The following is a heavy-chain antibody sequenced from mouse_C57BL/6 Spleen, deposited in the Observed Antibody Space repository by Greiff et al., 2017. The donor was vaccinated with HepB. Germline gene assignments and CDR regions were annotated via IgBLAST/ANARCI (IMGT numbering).Heavy chain of an antibody. V-gene: IGHV1-69*01. Sequence: QVQLQQPGAELVMPGASVKLSCKASGYTFTSYWMHWVKQRPGQGLEWIGEIDPSDSYTNYNQKFKGKSTLTVDKSSSTAYMQLSSLTSEDSAVYYCAVMVTTGRFAYWGQGTLVTVSA. D-gene: IGHD2-2*01. CDR2: IDPSDSYT. CDR3: AVMVTTGRFAY. CDR1: GYTFTSYW. J-gene: IGHJ3*01.